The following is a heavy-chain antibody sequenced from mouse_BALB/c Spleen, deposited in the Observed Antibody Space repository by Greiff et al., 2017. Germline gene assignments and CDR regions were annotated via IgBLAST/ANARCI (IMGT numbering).Heavy chain of an antibody. CDR2: ISSGGSYT. D-gene: IGHD3-1*01. Sequence: EVKLVESGGGLVKPGGSLKLSCAASGFTFSSYTMSWVRQTPEKRLEWVATISSGGSYTYYPDSVKGRFTISRDNAKNTLYLQMSSLKSEDTAMYYCTRDRSSYFDYWGQGTTLTVSA. CDR3: TRDRSSYFDY. CDR1: GFTFSSYT. V-gene: IGHV5-6-4*01. J-gene: IGHJ2*01.